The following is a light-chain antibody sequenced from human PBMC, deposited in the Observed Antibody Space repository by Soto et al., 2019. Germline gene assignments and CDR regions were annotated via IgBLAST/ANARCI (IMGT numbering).Light chain of an antibody. J-gene: IGKJ4*01. CDR1: QSVSSK. V-gene: IGKV3-15*01. Sequence: EIVMTQSPATLSVSPGGRATLSCRASQSVSSKLAWYQQKPGQAPRLLIYVASTRATGIPARFSGSGSGTEFTLTIRSLQSEDFAVYCCQQYNNWPLTFGGGIKVEIK. CDR2: VAS. CDR3: QQYNNWPLT.